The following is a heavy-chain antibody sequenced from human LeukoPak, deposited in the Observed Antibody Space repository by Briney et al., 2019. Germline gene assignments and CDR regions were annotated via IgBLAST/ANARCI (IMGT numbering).Heavy chain of an antibody. V-gene: IGHV3-7*01. CDR1: GFTFSSYW. CDR3: AKADSSGYYYATDAFDI. J-gene: IGHJ3*02. D-gene: IGHD3-22*01. Sequence: GGSLRLSCVASGFTFSSYWMAWVRRAPGKGLEWVANIKYDVSEIYYVDSVKDRFTISRDNAKNSLYLQMNSLRAEDTAVYYCAKADSSGYYYATDAFDIWGQGTMVTVSS. CDR2: IKYDVSEI.